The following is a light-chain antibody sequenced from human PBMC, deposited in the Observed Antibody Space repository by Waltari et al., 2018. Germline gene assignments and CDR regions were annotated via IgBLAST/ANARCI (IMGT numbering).Light chain of an antibody. J-gene: IGLJ3*02. Sequence: SHELTQPPSVSVSPGQTASISCSGDRLGDNFAAWYQQRPGQSPLLSIYQDKKRPSGIPVRFSGSNSGNTATLTISGTQAMDEADYYCQSWASGTAVFGGGTKLTVL. CDR1: RLGDNF. CDR3: QSWASGTAV. V-gene: IGLV3-1*01. CDR2: QDK.